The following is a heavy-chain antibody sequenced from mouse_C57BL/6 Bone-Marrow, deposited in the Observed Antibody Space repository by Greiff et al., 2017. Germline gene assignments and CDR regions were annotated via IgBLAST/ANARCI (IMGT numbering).Heavy chain of an antibody. V-gene: IGHV1-81*01. CDR3: ATDSNYGAY. Sequence: QVQLQQSGAELARPGASVKLSCKASGYTFTSYGISWVKQRTGQGLEWIGVIYPRSGNTYYNEKFKGKATLTADKSSSTAYMELRSLTSEDSAVYFCATDSNYGAYWGQGTLVTVSA. CDR2: IYPRSGNT. CDR1: GYTFTSYG. D-gene: IGHD2-5*01. J-gene: IGHJ3*01.